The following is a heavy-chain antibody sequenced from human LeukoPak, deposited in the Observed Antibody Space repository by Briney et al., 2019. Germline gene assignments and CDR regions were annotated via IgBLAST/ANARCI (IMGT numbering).Heavy chain of an antibody. J-gene: IGHJ4*02. Sequence: GGSLRLSCAASGFTVSSNYMSWVRQAPGKGLEWVSVIYSGGSTYYADSVKGRFTISRDNSKNTLYLQMNSLRAEDTAVYYCARGSSSSWNALDYWGQGTLVTVSS. D-gene: IGHD6-13*01. CDR2: IYSGGST. CDR3: ARGSSSSWNALDY. V-gene: IGHV3-53*01. CDR1: GFTVSSNY.